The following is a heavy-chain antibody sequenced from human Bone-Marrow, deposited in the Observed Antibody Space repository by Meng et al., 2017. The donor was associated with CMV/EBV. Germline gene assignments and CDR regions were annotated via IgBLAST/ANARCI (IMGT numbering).Heavy chain of an antibody. CDR3: AKDSKNYYYTPGSSPKGGFDY. CDR1: GYTFTSYG. V-gene: IGHV1-18*01. D-gene: IGHD3-10*01. J-gene: IGHJ4*02. Sequence: ASVKVSCKASGYTFTSYGISWVRQAPGQGLEWMGWISAYNGNTNYAQKLQGRVTMTTDTSTSTAYMELRSLRSDDTAVYYCAKDSKNYYYTPGSSPKGGFDYWGQGSLVTVSS. CDR2: ISAYNGNT.